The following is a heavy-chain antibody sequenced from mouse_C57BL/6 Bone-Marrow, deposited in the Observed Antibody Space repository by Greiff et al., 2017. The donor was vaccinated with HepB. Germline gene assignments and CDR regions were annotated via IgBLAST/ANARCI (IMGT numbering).Heavy chain of an antibody. CDR3: ERSRYYGSRYNWYFDV. CDR1: GYTFTSYW. V-gene: IGHV1-59*01. J-gene: IGHJ1*03. D-gene: IGHD1-1*01. Sequence: QVQLQQPGAELVRPGTSVKLSCKASGYTFTSYWMHWVKQRPGQGLEWIGVIDPSDSYTNYNQKFKGKATLTVDTSSSTAYMQLSSLTSEDAAVYYCERSRYYGSRYNWYFDVWGTGTTVTVSS. CDR2: IDPSDSYT.